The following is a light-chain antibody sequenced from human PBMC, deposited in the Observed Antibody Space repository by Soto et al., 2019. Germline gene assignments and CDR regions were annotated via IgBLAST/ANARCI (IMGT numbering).Light chain of an antibody. CDR1: SSNIGSNF. CDR2: RND. V-gene: IGLV1-47*01. J-gene: IGLJ2*01. CDR3: VVWDDSLNVA. Sequence: QSVLTQPPSASGTPGQRVTISCSGSSSNIGSNFVYWYQQLPGTAPKFLIYRNDQRPLGVPDRFSGSKSGTSASLAISGLRSEDEADYYCVVWDDSLNVAFGGGTKLTVL.